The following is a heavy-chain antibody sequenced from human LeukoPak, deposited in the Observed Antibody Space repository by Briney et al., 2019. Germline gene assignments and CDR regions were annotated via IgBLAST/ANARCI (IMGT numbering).Heavy chain of an antibody. CDR3: ARYYCPNSVCSGFDH. J-gene: IGHJ4*02. V-gene: IGHV4-59*01. D-gene: IGHD2-8*01. CDR1: GGSINNYW. Sequence: SETLSLTCTVPGGSINNYWWSWIRQPPGKGLEWIGYIYYTGSTNYNPSLKSRVTMSVDTSKIQFSLKLSSVTTADTAVYFCARYYCPNSVCSGFDHWGQGTLVTVSS. CDR2: IYYTGST.